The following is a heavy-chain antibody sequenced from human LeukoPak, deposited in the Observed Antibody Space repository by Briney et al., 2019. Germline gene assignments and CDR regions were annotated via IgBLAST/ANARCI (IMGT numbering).Heavy chain of an antibody. D-gene: IGHD6-19*01. J-gene: IGHJ4*02. V-gene: IGHV1-46*01. Sequence: ASVKVSCKASGYTFTSYYMHWVRQAPGQGLEWMGIINPSGGSTSYAQKFQGRVTMTRDTSISTAYMELSRLRSDDTAVYYCARDLKMGYSSGRYSWGTGSSNDYWGQGTLVTVSS. CDR1: GYTFTSYY. CDR2: INPSGGST. CDR3: ARDLKMGYSSGRYSWGTGSSNDY.